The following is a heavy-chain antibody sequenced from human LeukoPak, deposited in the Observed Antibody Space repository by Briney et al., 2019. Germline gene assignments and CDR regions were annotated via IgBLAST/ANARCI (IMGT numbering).Heavy chain of an antibody. CDR2: ISGSGGST. CDR1: GFTFSSYA. Sequence: GGSLRPSCAASGFTFSSYAMSWVRQAPGKGLEWVSAISGSGGSTYYADSVKGRFTISRDNSKNTLYLQMNSLRAEDTAVYYCAKVKYSYGYGVSDYWGQGTLVTVSS. D-gene: IGHD5-18*01. CDR3: AKVKYSYGYGVSDY. J-gene: IGHJ4*02. V-gene: IGHV3-23*01.